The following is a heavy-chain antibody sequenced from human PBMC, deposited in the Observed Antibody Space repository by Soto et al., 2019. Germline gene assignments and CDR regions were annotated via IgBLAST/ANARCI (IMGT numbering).Heavy chain of an antibody. CDR3: SRDLLAGDF. D-gene: IGHD3-10*01. Sequence: QVQLVQSGAEVKKPGASVKVSCRVSGYTFTNYYIHWVRQPPGQGLERKAIINPMSGSTNYAQNFQGRVTLTMDTSTTTVYMDLSSLRFEDTSVYFCSRDLLAGDFWGQGTLVTVSS. CDR1: GYTFTNYY. CDR2: INPMSGST. V-gene: IGHV1-46*01. J-gene: IGHJ4*02.